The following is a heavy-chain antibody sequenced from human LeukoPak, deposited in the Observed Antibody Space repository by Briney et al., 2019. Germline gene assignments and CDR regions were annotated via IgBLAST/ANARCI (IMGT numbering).Heavy chain of an antibody. V-gene: IGHV7-4-1*02. CDR1: GYTFTGYY. J-gene: IGHJ4*02. D-gene: IGHD2-2*01. CDR3: ATYSAYDIVVVPAAIPY. Sequence: ASVKVSCKASGYTFTGYYMHWVRQAPGQGLEWMGWINTNTGNPTYAQGFTGRFVFSLDTSVSTAYLQISSLKAEDTAVYYCATYSAYDIVVVPAAIPYWGQGTLVTVSS. CDR2: INTNTGNP.